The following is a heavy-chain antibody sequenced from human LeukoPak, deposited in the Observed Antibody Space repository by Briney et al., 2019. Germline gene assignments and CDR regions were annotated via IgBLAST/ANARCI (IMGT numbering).Heavy chain of an antibody. Sequence: GGSLRLSCAVSGFTFSSYAMTWVRRAPGEGLEWVSTISGSGGSTSYADSVKGRFTISRDNSKNTLYLQMNSLRAEDTAVYYCAKAAEPGIAVAGTANWFDPWGQGTLVTVSS. CDR1: GFTFSSYA. CDR3: AKAAEPGIAVAGTANWFDP. J-gene: IGHJ5*02. D-gene: IGHD6-19*01. CDR2: ISGSGGST. V-gene: IGHV3-23*01.